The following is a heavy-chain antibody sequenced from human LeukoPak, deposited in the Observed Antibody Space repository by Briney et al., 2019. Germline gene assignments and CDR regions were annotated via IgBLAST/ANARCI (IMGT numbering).Heavy chain of an antibody. CDR3: AREGPSVTPYY. D-gene: IGHD4-17*01. J-gene: IGHJ4*02. CDR1: GFKFSSNW. Sequence: PGGSLRLSCAASGFKFSSNWMIWVRQAPGKGLEWVANIKQDGSEKYYVDSVKGRFTISRDNAKNSLYLQMNSLRAEDTAVYYCAREGPSVTPYYWGQGTLVTVSS. V-gene: IGHV3-7*01. CDR2: IKQDGSEK.